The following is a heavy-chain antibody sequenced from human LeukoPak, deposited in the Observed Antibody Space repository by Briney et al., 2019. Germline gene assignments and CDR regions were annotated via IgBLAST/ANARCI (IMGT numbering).Heavy chain of an antibody. V-gene: IGHV4-59*08. CDR1: SGSISSYY. J-gene: IGHJ4*02. CDR3: ARHGSSYSFDC. CDR2: ITYSGST. D-gene: IGHD6-13*01. Sequence: SETLSLTCTVSSGSISSYYWSWIRQPPGKGLEWIDYITYSGSTNYNPSLKSRVTMSVDTSKNQFSLRLSSVTAADTAVYYCARHGSSYSFDCWGQGILVTVSS.